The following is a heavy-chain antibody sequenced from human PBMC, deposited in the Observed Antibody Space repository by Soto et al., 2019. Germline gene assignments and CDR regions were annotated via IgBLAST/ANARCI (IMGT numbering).Heavy chain of an antibody. D-gene: IGHD6-13*01. CDR1: GGSISTSNW. CDR2: VYRTGSP. Sequence: QVQLQESGPGLVKPSVTLSLTCAVSGGSISTSNWWSWVRQPPGKGLEWIDEVYRTGSPTYNPSLETRQTISVEKSKNQFTLKLTSATAADTAGYYCARARSTIAAAAIFDCWGQGTLVTVSS. CDR3: ARARSTIAAAAIFDC. J-gene: IGHJ4*02. V-gene: IGHV4-4*02.